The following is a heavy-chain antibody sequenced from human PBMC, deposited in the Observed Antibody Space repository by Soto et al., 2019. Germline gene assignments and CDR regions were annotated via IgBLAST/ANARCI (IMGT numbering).Heavy chain of an antibody. D-gene: IGHD2-8*01. CDR1: GFTFSDYY. J-gene: IGHJ6*02. Sequence: PGWSLRLSCAASGFTFSDYYMSWIRHAPGKGLEWVSYISSSSSYTNYADSVKGRFTISRDNAKNSLYVQMNSLRPEDTAVYYCATAPDILLIRAYYYYGMDVWGQGTKVTVSS. CDR3: ATAPDILLIRAYYYYGMDV. V-gene: IGHV3-11*06. CDR2: ISSSSSYT.